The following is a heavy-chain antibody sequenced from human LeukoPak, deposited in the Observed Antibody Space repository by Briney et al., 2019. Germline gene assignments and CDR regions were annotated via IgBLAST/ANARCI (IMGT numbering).Heavy chain of an antibody. V-gene: IGHV4-59*08. Sequence: SETLSLTCTVSGGSISSYYWSWIRQPPGKGLEWIGFIYYSGSTNYNPSLKSRVTISVDTSKNQFSLKLSSVTATDTAVYYCATYRLGTTDAFDIWGQGTMVTVSS. D-gene: IGHD4-11*01. J-gene: IGHJ3*02. CDR3: ATYRLGTTDAFDI. CDR1: GGSISSYY. CDR2: IYYSGST.